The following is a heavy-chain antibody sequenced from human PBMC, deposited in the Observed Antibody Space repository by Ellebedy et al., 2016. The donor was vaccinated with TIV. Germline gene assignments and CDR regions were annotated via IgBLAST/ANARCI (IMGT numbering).Heavy chain of an antibody. CDR3: AKLDSYDVLTGEDY. V-gene: IGHV3-30*18. CDR2: ISYDGKNQ. CDR1: GFIFSNFD. J-gene: IGHJ4*02. Sequence: GESLKISCVASGFIFSNFDMHLVRQAPGKGLEWLTRISYDGKNQYYEDSVKGRFSISRDNSKHTLYLQMNSLRADDSAVFYCAKLDSYDVLTGEDYWGQGTLVTVSS. D-gene: IGHD3-9*01.